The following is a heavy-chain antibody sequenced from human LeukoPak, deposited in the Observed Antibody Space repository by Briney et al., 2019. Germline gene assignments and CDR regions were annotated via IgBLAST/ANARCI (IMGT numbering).Heavy chain of an antibody. CDR2: IKQDGSEK. CDR1: GFFFSNYW. Sequence: PGGSLRLSCAASGFFFSNYWMSWVREAPGKGLEWVANIKQDGSEKYYVDSVKGRFTISRDNAQNSVYLQMNSVRDEDTAVYYCARIGYSSSCFDYWGQGTLVTVSS. V-gene: IGHV3-7*01. D-gene: IGHD6-13*01. J-gene: IGHJ4*02. CDR3: ARIGYSSSCFDY.